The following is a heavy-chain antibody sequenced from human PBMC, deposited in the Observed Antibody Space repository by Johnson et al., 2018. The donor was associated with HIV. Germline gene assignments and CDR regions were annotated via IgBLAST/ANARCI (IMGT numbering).Heavy chain of an antibody. Sequence: VQLVESGGGLVQPGRSLRLSCAASGFTFDDYAMHWVRQAPGKGLEWVSGISWNSGSIGYADSVKGRFTISRDNAKNSLYLQMNSLRAEDTALYYCAKGIMYYEIWTGPNHDAFDIWGQGTMVTVSS. D-gene: IGHD3-9*01. V-gene: IGHV3-9*01. CDR3: AKGIMYYEIWTGPNHDAFDI. J-gene: IGHJ3*02. CDR2: ISWNSGSI. CDR1: GFTFDDYA.